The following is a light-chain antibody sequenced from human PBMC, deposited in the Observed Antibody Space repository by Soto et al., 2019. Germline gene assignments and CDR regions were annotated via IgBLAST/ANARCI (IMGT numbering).Light chain of an antibody. V-gene: IGKV3D-15*01. CDR2: AAS. CDR3: QQYNNWWT. J-gene: IGKJ1*01. CDR1: ETVRSN. Sequence: EIVMTQSPATLSVSPGERATLSCRASETVRSNLAWYQQKPGQAPRLLIYAASTRATGIPARFIGSGSGTEFTLTISSLQSEDFAVYYCQQYNNWWTFGQGTKVDIK.